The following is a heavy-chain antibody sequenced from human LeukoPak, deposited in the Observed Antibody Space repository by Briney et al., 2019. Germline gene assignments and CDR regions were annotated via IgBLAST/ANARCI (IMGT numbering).Heavy chain of an antibody. CDR1: GFTFSSYA. D-gene: IGHD3-16*01. J-gene: IGHJ4*02. V-gene: IGHV3-30-3*01. CDR2: ISYDGSNK. CDR3: ARETGGGNFDY. Sequence: PGGSLRLSCAASGFTFSSYAMHWVRQAPGKGLEWVAVISYDGSNKYYADSVKGRFIISRDNSKNTLYLQMNSLRAEDTAVYYCARETGGGNFDYWGQGTLVTVPS.